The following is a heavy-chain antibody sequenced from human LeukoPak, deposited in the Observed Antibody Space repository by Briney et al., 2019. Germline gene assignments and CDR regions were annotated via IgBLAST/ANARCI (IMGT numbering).Heavy chain of an antibody. CDR2: VNGYNGNT. D-gene: IGHD6-19*01. CDR1: GYTFINYG. CDR3: ARGGNGWFFDD. J-gene: IGHJ4*02. V-gene: IGHV1-18*01. Sequence: SVKVSCKASGYTFINYGISWVRQAPGQGLEWVGWVNGYNGNTNYAQKVQDRVTMTTDTSTSTAYMELRSLRSDDTAVYYCARGGNGWFFDDWGQGTLVTVSS.